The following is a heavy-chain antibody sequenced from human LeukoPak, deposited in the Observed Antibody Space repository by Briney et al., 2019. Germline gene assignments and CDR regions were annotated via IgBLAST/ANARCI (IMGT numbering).Heavy chain of an antibody. D-gene: IGHD5-12*01. V-gene: IGHV3-11*04. CDR1: GFTFSDYY. J-gene: IGHJ4*02. Sequence: GGSLRLSCAASGFTFSDYYMSWVRQAPGKGLEWVSYISNTGSTIYYADSVKGRFTISRDNAKNSLYLQMNSLRAEDTAIYYCARGGGYDPNFDYWGQGTLVTVSS. CDR3: ARGGGYDPNFDY. CDR2: ISNTGSTI.